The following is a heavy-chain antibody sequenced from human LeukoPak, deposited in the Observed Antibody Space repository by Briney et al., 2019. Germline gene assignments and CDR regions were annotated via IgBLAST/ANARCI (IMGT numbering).Heavy chain of an antibody. J-gene: IGHJ6*02. CDR1: GFTFKDYG. CDR3: AKHMRATNTYSFFGLDV. D-gene: IGHD1-26*01. Sequence: GGSLRLSCAATGFTFKDYGMHWVRQPPGKGLEWVSSINWNGGGTDYADSVKGRFTISRDNAKNSLFLQLSSLRPEDTALYYCAKHMRATNTYSFFGLDVWGQGTTVTVSS. CDR2: INWNGGGT. V-gene: IGHV3-9*01.